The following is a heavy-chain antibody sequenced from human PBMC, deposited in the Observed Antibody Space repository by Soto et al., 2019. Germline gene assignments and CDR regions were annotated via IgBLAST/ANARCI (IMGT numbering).Heavy chain of an antibody. CDR2: IIPIFGTA. Sequence: QVQLVQSGAEVKKPGSSVKVSCKASGGTFSSYAISWVRQAPGQGLEWMGGIIPIFGTANYAQKFQGRVTITADESTSTAYMELRSLRSEDTAVYYCVVVAKTLSKFDYWGQGTLVTVSS. D-gene: IGHD2-21*01. CDR1: GGTFSSYA. CDR3: VVVAKTLSKFDY. V-gene: IGHV1-69*12. J-gene: IGHJ4*02.